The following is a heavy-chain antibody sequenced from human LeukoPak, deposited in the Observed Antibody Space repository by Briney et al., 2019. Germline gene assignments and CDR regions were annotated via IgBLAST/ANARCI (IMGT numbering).Heavy chain of an antibody. D-gene: IGHD5-18*01. Sequence: SETLSLTCTVSGGSISSYYWSWIRQPPGKGLEWVGSIYYSGSTYYNPSLKSRVTISVDTSKNQFSLKLSSVTAADTAVYYCARGSVTAMVPYWYFDLWGRGTLVTVSS. CDR2: IYYSGST. J-gene: IGHJ2*01. CDR1: GGSISSYY. V-gene: IGHV4-59*12. CDR3: ARGSVTAMVPYWYFDL.